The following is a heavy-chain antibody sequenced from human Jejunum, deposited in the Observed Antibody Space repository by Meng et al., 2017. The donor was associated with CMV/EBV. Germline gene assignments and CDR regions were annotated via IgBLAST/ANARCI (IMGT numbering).Heavy chain of an antibody. CDR2: IYHSRST. CDR3: ARADKVRFDY. J-gene: IGHJ4*02. V-gene: IGHV4-4*02. Sequence: HGHLDVSVPWLVRPSSPLSLTCAVLGGSVRSTKWWRWVRQPPGKGLEWIGEIYHSRSTNYNPSLKSRVSISVDKSKNQFSLKLSSVTAADTAVYYCARADKVRFDYWGQGTLVTVSS. CDR1: GGSVRSTKW.